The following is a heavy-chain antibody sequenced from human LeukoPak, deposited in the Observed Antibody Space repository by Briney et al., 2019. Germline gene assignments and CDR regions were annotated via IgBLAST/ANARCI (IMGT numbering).Heavy chain of an antibody. D-gene: IGHD6-25*01. J-gene: IGHJ6*03. CDR1: GFTFSSYS. CDR2: ISSSSSYI. CDR3: ARGDSSESNYYYYYMDV. V-gene: IGHV3-21*01. Sequence: GGSLRLSCAGSGFTFSSYSMNWVRQAPGKGLEWVSSISSSSSYIYYADSVKGRFTISRDNAKNSLYLQMNSLRAEDTAVYYCARGDSSESNYYYYYMDVWGKGTTVTISS.